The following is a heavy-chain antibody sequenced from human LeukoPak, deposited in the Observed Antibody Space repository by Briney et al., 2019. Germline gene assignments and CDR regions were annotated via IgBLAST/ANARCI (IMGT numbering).Heavy chain of an antibody. CDR1: GYTFTNFG. V-gene: IGHV1-18*01. CDR2: ISAYNGNP. CDR3: ARGGGTRVYYFDY. D-gene: IGHD1-1*01. Sequence: GASVKVSCKASGYTFTNFGVAWVRQAPGQGLEWMAWISAYNGNPNYAQKFQGRVTMTTDTSTSTAYMELRNLPSDETAVYFCARGGGTRVYYFDYWGQGTLVTVSS. J-gene: IGHJ4*02.